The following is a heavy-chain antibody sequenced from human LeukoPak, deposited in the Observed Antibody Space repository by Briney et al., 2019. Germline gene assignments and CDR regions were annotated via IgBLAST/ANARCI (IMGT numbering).Heavy chain of an antibody. Sequence: PSETLSLTCAVSGDSISGYYYSWIRQPPGKGLEWIGYIYYSGSTNYNPSLKSRVTISVDTSKNQFSLKVSSVTAADMAVYYCARGMTRVTTGGWYFEYWGQGTLVTVSS. CDR3: ARGMTRVTTGGWYFEY. CDR2: IYYSGST. V-gene: IGHV4-59*01. CDR1: GDSISGYY. D-gene: IGHD4-17*01. J-gene: IGHJ4*02.